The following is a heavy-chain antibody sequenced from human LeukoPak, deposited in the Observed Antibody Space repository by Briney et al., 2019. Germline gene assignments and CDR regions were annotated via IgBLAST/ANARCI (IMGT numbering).Heavy chain of an antibody. V-gene: IGHV3-11*04. CDR3: ARSTRRKWEPYDY. CDR2: ISSSGSTI. D-gene: IGHD1-26*01. J-gene: IGHJ4*02. Sequence: GGSLRLSCAASGFTFSDYYMSWIRQAPGKGLEWVSYISSSGSTIYYADSVKGRFTISRDNAKNSLYLQMNSLRAEDTAVYYCARSTRRKWEPYDYWGQGTLVTVSS. CDR1: GFTFSDYY.